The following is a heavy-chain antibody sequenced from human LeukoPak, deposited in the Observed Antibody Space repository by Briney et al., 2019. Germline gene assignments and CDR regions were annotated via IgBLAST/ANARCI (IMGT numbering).Heavy chain of an antibody. D-gene: IGHD4-17*01. V-gene: IGHV3-53*01. J-gene: IGHJ5*02. Sequence: GGSLRLSCAASGLTGSHNYVSWVRQAPGKGLEWVSAIHTSGDTCYADSVKGRFTISRDTSKDTLYLQINSLRVEDTAVYYCIVFGDSNHWGQGTLVTVSS. CDR3: IVFGDSNH. CDR1: GLTGSHNY. CDR2: IHTSGDT.